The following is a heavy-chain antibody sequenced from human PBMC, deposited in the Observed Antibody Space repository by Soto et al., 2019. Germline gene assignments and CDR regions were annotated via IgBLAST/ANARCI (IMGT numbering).Heavy chain of an antibody. CDR1: GDTFSSYA. CDR2: IIPMCGTA. D-gene: IGHD3-22*01. J-gene: IGHJ4*02. CDR3: ARVGPAHYYDSSGYYSPLDY. V-gene: IGHV1-69*01. Sequence: QVQLVQSGAEVKKPGSSVKVSCKASGDTFSSYAINWVRQAPGQGLEWMGGIIPMCGTANYAQKIKGRVTITAGESTSTVYMELSSLRSEDTAVYYCARVGPAHYYDSSGYYSPLDYWGQGTLVTVSS.